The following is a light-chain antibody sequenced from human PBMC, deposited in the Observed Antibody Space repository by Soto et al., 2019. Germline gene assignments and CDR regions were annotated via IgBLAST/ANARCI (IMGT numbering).Light chain of an antibody. Sequence: EIGLSQSPGTLSLSPGERATLSCWASQSISSNYLAWYQQKPVQPPRLLISGSSIRATGIPKRFSGSASGTNFTLTISSLEPEDFAVFYCQQYGSSPFTFGPGTKVDIK. CDR2: GSS. V-gene: IGKV3-20*01. CDR1: QSISSNY. J-gene: IGKJ3*01. CDR3: QQYGSSPFT.